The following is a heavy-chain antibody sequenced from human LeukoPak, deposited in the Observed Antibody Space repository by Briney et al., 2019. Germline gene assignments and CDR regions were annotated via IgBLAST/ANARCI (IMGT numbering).Heavy chain of an antibody. CDR3: ARHDYGDYVALNFDY. Sequence: SVKVSCKASGGTFSSYAISWVRQAPGQGLEWMGRIIPILGIANYAQKFQGRVTITADKSTSTAYMELSSLRSEDTAVYYCARHDYGDYVALNFDYWGQGTLVTVSS. J-gene: IGHJ4*02. D-gene: IGHD4-17*01. CDR1: GGTFSSYA. CDR2: IIPILGIA. V-gene: IGHV1-69*04.